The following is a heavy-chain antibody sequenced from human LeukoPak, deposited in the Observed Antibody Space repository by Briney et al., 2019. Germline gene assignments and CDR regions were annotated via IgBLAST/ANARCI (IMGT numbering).Heavy chain of an antibody. D-gene: IGHD3-9*01. CDR1: GFTFSSYS. J-gene: IGHJ4*02. CDR2: ISSTGSYI. Sequence: GGSLRLSCAASGFTFSSYSMNWVRQAPGKGLEWVSSISSTGSYIFYADSVKGRFTISRDNAKNSLYLQMNSLRAEDTAVYYCAREMDDILTGYGLDYWGQGTLVTVSS. CDR3: AREMDDILTGYGLDY. V-gene: IGHV3-21*01.